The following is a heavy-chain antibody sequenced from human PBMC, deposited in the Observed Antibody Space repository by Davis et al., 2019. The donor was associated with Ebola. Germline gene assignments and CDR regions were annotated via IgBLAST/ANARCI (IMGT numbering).Heavy chain of an antibody. CDR1: GGSIGSSSYY. CDR2: INYSGST. D-gene: IGHD5-24*01. J-gene: IGHJ6*02. CDR3: ARRQRRLQFGYYYYGLDV. V-gene: IGHV4-39*01. Sequence: SETLSLTCTVSGGSIGSSSYYWDWIRQSPGKGLEWIASINYSGSTYYNPSLNSRVTISVDTSKNQFSLKLGSVTAADTAVYYCARRQRRLQFGYYYYGLDVWGQGTTVTVSS.